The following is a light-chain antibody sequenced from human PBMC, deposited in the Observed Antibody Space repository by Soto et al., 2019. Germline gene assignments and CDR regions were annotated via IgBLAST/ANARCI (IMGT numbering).Light chain of an antibody. CDR2: GAS. V-gene: IGKV1-9*01. CDR3: QQLNIFPPLFT. CDR1: QGIRSY. J-gene: IGKJ3*01. Sequence: DIQLTQSPFFLSASVGARVTITCRASQGIRSYLAWYQQRPGKAPELLIYGASTLRTGVASRFSGSGSGTECTLTISSLQPEDFATYVCQQLNIFPPLFTCGPGTKVDIK.